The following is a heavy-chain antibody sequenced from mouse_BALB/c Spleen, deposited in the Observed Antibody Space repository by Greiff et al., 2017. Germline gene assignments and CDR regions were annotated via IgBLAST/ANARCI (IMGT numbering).Heavy chain of an antibody. J-gene: IGHJ3*01. CDR2: IRNKANGYTT. V-gene: IGHV7-3*02. Sequence: EVQVVESGGGLVQPGGSLRLSCATSGFTFTDYYMSWVRQPPGKALEWLGFIRNKANGYTTEYSASVKGRFTISRDNSQSILYLQMNTLRAEDSATYYCARDPAWFAYWGQGTLVTVSA. CDR3: ARDPAWFAY. CDR1: GFTFTDYY.